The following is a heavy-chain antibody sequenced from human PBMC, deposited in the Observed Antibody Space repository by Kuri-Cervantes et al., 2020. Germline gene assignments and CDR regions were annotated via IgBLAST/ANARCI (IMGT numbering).Heavy chain of an antibody. V-gene: IGHV3-23*01. CDR2: ISGSGGST. CDR3: VKDIGDTALGQFDS. CDR1: GFTFSGYA. Sequence: GESLKISCAASGFTFSGYAMSWVRQAPGKGLEWVSAISGSGGSTYYADSVKGRFTISRDNAKNTLYLQMNSLRAEDTALYYCVKDIGDTALGQFDSWGQGTLVTVSS. J-gene: IGHJ4*02. D-gene: IGHD5-18*01.